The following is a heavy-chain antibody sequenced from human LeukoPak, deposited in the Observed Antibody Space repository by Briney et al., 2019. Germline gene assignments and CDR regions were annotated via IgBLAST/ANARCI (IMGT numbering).Heavy chain of an antibody. D-gene: IGHD3-22*01. CDR2: INHSGRI. V-gene: IGHV4-34*01. CDR3: ARGHYDSGGYYYGIRAYYFDY. J-gene: IGHJ4*02. CDR1: GESFSGHY. Sequence: SEILSLTCAVYGESFSGHYWSFIRQTPGKGLEWIGEINHSGRINYNPSLMGRVTISVDTSKNQFSLKLSSVTAADTAVYYCARGHYDSGGYYYGIRAYYFDYWGQGTLVPVSS.